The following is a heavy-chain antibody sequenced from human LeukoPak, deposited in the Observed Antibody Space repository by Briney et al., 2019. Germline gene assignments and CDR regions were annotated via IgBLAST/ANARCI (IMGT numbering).Heavy chain of an antibody. CDR3: AKTSRSYLFFDS. D-gene: IGHD3-10*01. CDR1: GFTFSSYW. J-gene: IGHJ4*02. CDR2: ISGSGGGT. Sequence: GGSLRLSCAASGFTFSSYWMNWVRQAPGKGLEWVSDISGSGGGTYYADSVKGRFTISRDNSKNTLYLQMSSLRAEDTAVYYCAKTSRSYLFFDSWGQGTLVTVSS. V-gene: IGHV3-23*01.